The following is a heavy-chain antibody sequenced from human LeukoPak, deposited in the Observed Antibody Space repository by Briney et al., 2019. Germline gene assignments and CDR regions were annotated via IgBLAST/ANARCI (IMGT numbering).Heavy chain of an antibody. CDR2: INSDGSST. D-gene: IGHD2-2*01. CDR3: ARGVGYCSSTSCYWWFDP. CDR1: GFTVSSYW. V-gene: IGHV3-74*01. Sequence: GGSLRLSCAASGFTVSSYWMHWVRQARGKGLVWVSRINSDGSSTSYADSVKGRFTISRDNAKNTLYLQMNSLRAEDTAVYYCARGVGYCSSTSCYWWFDPWGQGTLVTVSS. J-gene: IGHJ5*02.